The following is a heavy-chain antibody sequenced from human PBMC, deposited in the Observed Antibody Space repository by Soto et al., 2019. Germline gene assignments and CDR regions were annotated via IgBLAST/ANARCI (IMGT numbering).Heavy chain of an antibody. Sequence: PGGSLRLSCSASGFTFSNYAMSWVRQAPGKGLEWVSTISNSGDNTYYANSVKGRFTISRDNFKNTLYLQMNSLGADGTALYYCAKGANDGYNHWFDPWGQGTLVTVSS. CDR3: AKGANDGYNHWFDP. CDR1: GFTFSNYA. D-gene: IGHD5-12*01. J-gene: IGHJ5*02. CDR2: ISNSGDNT. V-gene: IGHV3-23*01.